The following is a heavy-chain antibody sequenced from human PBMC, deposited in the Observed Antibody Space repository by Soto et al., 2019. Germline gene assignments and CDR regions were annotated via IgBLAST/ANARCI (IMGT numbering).Heavy chain of an antibody. CDR1: GFTFSDYY. CDR2: IKSKTDGGTT. D-gene: IGHD3-16*02. J-gene: IGHJ4*02. V-gene: IGHV3-15*01. CDR3: TTDYPDSFDY. Sequence: GGSLRLSCAASGFTFSDYYMSWIRQAPGKGLEWVGRIKSKTDGGTTDYAAPVKGRFTISRDDSKNTLYLQMNSLKTEDTAVYYCTTDYPDSFDYWGQGTLVTVSS.